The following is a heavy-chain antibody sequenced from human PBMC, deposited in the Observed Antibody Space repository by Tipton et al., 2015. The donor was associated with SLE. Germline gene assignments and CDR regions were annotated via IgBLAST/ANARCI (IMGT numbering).Heavy chain of an antibody. J-gene: IGHJ4*02. D-gene: IGHD3-22*01. CDR1: GFTLSSFR. Sequence: GSLRLSCAASGFTLSSFRMHWVRQAPGKGLEWVASIKDDGSEKDYVDSVKGRFTISRDNAKNSLYLQMNSLRAEDTAVYYCARDYVGYDSSGYYVYWGQGTLVTVSS. CDR2: IKDDGSEK. V-gene: IGHV3-7*01. CDR3: ARDYVGYDSSGYYVY.